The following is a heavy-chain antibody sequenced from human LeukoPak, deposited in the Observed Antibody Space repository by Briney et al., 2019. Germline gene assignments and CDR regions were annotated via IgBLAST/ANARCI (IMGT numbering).Heavy chain of an antibody. J-gene: IGHJ4*02. D-gene: IGHD3-3*01. CDR3: ARDRDKFWSGSQV. Sequence: PGGSLRLSCAASGFTFSSHGMSWVRQAPGKGLQWVSAISGSGGTTNYADSVKGRFTISRDNSKSTLYLQMNSLRTEDTAVYYCARDRDKFWSGSQVWGQGTLVTVSS. CDR2: ISGSGGTT. V-gene: IGHV3-23*01. CDR1: GFTFSSHG.